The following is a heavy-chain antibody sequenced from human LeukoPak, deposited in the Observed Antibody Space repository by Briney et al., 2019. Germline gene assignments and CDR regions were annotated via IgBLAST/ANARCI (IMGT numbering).Heavy chain of an antibody. Sequence: GGSLRLSCVASGFTFSNFAMSWVRQTLGKELEWVSGISGSGGSTYYADSVKGRFTISRDNSKNTLHLQMNSLRAEDTAVYYCAKDDLYGASWFDPWGQGTLVTVSS. CDR1: GFTFSNFA. CDR3: AKDDLYGASWFDP. D-gene: IGHD4-17*01. CDR2: ISGSGGST. J-gene: IGHJ5*02. V-gene: IGHV3-23*01.